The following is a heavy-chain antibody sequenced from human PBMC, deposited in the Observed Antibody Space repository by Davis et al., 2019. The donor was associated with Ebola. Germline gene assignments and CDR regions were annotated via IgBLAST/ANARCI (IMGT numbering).Heavy chain of an antibody. V-gene: IGHV3-30*18. CDR1: GFTFSSYG. D-gene: IGHD5-12*01. Sequence: GESLNISCAASGFTFSSYGMHWVRQAPGKGLEWVAVISYDGSNKYYADSVKGRFTISRDNSKNTLYLQMNSLRAEDTAVYYCAKDVATAEDYWGQGTLVTVSS. CDR2: ISYDGSNK. J-gene: IGHJ4*02. CDR3: AKDVATAEDY.